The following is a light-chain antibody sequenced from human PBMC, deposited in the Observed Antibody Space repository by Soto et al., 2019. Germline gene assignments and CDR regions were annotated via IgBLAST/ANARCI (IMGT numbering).Light chain of an antibody. J-gene: IGLJ2*01. CDR2: EGS. CDR3: SSYASSGTL. Sequence: QYALTQPASVSGSPGQSITISCTGTSSDVGSYNLVSWYQQHPGKAPKLLIYEGSKRPSGVSNRFSGSKSGNTASLTISGLQAEDEADYHCSSYASSGTLFGGGTKVTVL. V-gene: IGLV2-23*01. CDR1: SSDVGSYNL.